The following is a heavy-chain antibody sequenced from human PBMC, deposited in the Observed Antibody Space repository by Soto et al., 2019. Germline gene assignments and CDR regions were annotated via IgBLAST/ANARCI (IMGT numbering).Heavy chain of an antibody. V-gene: IGHV1-46*01. D-gene: IGHD6-13*01. CDR1: GYTFTSYY. Sequence: QVQLVQSGAEVKKPGASVKVSCKASGYTFTSYYMHWVRQAPGQGLEWMGIINPSGGSTSYAQKFQGRVTMTRDTSTSTVYMELSSLRSEDTAVYYCARDRGLAAAGTQFDYWGQGTLVTVSS. J-gene: IGHJ4*02. CDR3: ARDRGLAAAGTQFDY. CDR2: INPSGGST.